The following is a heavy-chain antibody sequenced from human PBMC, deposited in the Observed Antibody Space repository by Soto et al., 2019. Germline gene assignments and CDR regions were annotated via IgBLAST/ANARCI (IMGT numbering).Heavy chain of an antibody. J-gene: IGHJ6*02. Sequence: SETLSLTCTVSGGSVSSSGCYWSWIRQHPGKGLEWIGYIYYSGSTYYNPSLKSRVTISVDTSKNQFSLKLSSVTAADTAVYYCARDSGSYSTLGYYGMDVWGQGTTVTVSS. V-gene: IGHV4-31*03. CDR2: IYYSGST. D-gene: IGHD1-26*01. CDR3: ARDSGSYSTLGYYGMDV. CDR1: GGSVSSSGCY.